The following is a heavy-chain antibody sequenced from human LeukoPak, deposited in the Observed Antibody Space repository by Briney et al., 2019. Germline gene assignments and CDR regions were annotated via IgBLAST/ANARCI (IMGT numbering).Heavy chain of an antibody. Sequence: GRSLRLSCAASGFXFSSYDMHWVRQAPGKGLQWVTVISYDGRNKYYADSVKGRFTISRDNSKNTLYLQMNSLRTEDTAVYYCARDPHYDAFDIWGQGTMVTVSS. D-gene: IGHD1-26*01. CDR3: ARDPHYDAFDI. CDR1: GFXFSSYD. J-gene: IGHJ3*02. V-gene: IGHV3-30*03. CDR2: ISYDGRNK.